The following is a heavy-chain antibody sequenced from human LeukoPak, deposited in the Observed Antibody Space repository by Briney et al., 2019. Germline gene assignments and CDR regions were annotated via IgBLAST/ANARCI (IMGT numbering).Heavy chain of an antibody. J-gene: IGHJ5*02. D-gene: IGHD1-1*01. CDR2: ISAYNGNT. CDR3: ARDQLSRGVWFDP. CDR1: GYTFTGYY. Sequence: ASVKVSCKASGYTFTGYYMHWVRQAPGQGLEWMGWISAYNGNTNYAQKLQGRVTMTTDTSTSTAYMELRSLRSDDTAVYYCARDQLSRGVWFDPWGQGTLVTVSS. V-gene: IGHV1-18*04.